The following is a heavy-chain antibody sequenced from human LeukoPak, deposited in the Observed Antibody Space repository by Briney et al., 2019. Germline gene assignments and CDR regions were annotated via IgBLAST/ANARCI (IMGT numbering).Heavy chain of an antibody. J-gene: IGHJ5*02. CDR3: ARFRGELMDGLDL. CDR1: EHTLSSDW. Sequence: ESLLISCTASEHTLSSDWIAWVRQMPANGLEWMGVIYAGDPATRYNPSFQHQVTISVDTSLSTAYLQWSNLKAWDTVMYYCARFRGELMDGLDLWGQGTLVSVSS. V-gene: IGHV5-51*01. D-gene: IGHD3-16*01. CDR2: IYAGDPAT.